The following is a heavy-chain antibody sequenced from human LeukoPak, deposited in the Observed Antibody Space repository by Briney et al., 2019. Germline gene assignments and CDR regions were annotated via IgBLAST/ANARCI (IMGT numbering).Heavy chain of an antibody. V-gene: IGHV3-30-3*01. Sequence: PGGSRRLSCAASGFSFSNYAMHWVRQAPGKGLEWVAVISYGGSEKYYADSVKGRFTISRDNSKNTLFLQMFSLRAEDTAVYYCASDWIYDYWGQGTLVTVSS. CDR1: GFSFSNYA. J-gene: IGHJ4*02. CDR2: ISYGGSEK. D-gene: IGHD5-12*01. CDR3: ASDWIYDY.